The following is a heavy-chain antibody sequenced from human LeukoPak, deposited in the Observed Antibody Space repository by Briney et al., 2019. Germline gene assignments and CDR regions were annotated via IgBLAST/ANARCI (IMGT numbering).Heavy chain of an antibody. D-gene: IGHD3-22*01. CDR2: IKSKTDSGTT. V-gene: IGHV3-15*01. Sequence: GGSLRLSCAASGFTFSNAWMSWVRQAPGKGLEWVGRIKSKTDSGTTDYAAPVKGRFTISRDESKNTLYLQMNSLKTEDTAVYYCTTDDYYHSSVYYPGFDYWGQGTLVTVSS. J-gene: IGHJ4*02. CDR3: TTDDYYHSSVYYPGFDY. CDR1: GFTFSNAW.